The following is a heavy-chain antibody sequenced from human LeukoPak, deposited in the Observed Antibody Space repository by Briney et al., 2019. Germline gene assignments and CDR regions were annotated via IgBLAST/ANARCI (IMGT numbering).Heavy chain of an antibody. D-gene: IGHD6-6*01. V-gene: IGHV3-30*04. Sequence: GGSLRLSCAASGFTFHSSAMHWVRQAPGKGLQWVAVISYDGRTILYSDSVKGRFSMSRNNFNNTLYLQMDGLRSEDTAMYYCARLHSLSSLDYWGQGTLVTVSS. CDR1: GFTFHSSA. J-gene: IGHJ4*02. CDR2: ISYDGRTI. CDR3: ARLHSLSSLDY.